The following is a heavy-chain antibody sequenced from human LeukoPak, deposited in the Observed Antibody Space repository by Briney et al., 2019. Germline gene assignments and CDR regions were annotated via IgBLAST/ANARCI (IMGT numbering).Heavy chain of an antibody. J-gene: IGHJ4*02. V-gene: IGHV4-59*11. CDR3: ARADGDYFDF. CDR2: IDHSGSA. D-gene: IGHD4-17*01. Sequence: PSEILSLTCTVSGGSINSHYWSWIRQPPGKGLEWLGYIDHSGSANYNPSLKSRLTISIDTSKNQFSLKVSSVTAADTAVYYCARADGDYFDFWGQGTLVTVSS. CDR1: GGSINSHY.